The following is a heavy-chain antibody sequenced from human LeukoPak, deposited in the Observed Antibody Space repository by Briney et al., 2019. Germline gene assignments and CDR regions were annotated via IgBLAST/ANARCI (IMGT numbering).Heavy chain of an antibody. CDR2: INHSGST. CDR3: ARAFAAAVVVAAPDY. J-gene: IGHJ4*02. Sequence: SETLSLTCAVYGGSFSGYYWSWIRQPPGKGLEWIGEINHSGSTNYNPSLKSRGTISVDTSKNQFSLKLSSVTAADTAVYYCARAFAAAVVVAAPDYWGQGTLVTVSS. D-gene: IGHD2-15*01. CDR1: GGSFSGYY. V-gene: IGHV4-34*01.